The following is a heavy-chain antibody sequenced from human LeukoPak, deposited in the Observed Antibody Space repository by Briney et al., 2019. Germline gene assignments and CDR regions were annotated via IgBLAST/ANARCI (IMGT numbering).Heavy chain of an antibody. D-gene: IGHD1-26*01. J-gene: IGHJ4*02. CDR1: GFTFSSYG. Sequence: GGSLRLSCAASGFTFSSYGLSWVRQAPGKGLEWVSTISGSAYNSYYADSMKGRFTISRDNSANTLYLQMDNLRAEDTALYYCAKHSGSYFIYYIDSWGQGTLVTVSS. V-gene: IGHV3-23*01. CDR2: ISGSAYNS. CDR3: AKHSGSYFIYYIDS.